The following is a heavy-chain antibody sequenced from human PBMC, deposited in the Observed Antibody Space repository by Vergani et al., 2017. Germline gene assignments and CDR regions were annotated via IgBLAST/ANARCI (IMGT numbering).Heavy chain of an antibody. D-gene: IGHD3-9*01. CDR3: ARPYDILTGYYVY. CDR1: GFTFSSYA. CDR2: ISYDGSNK. Sequence: QVQLVESGGGVVQPGRSLRLSCAASGFTFSSYAMHWVRQAPGKGLEWVAVISYDGSNKYYADSVKGRFTISRDNAKNSLYLQMNSLRAEDTAVYYCARPYDILTGYYVYWGQGTLVTVSS. V-gene: IGHV3-30*07. J-gene: IGHJ4*02.